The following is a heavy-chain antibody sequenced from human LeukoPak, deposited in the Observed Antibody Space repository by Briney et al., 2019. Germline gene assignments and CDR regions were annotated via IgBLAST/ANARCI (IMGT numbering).Heavy chain of an antibody. D-gene: IGHD3-10*01. J-gene: IGHJ3*02. CDR2: INPNSGGT. CDR3: ARDLPSGSGFDI. CDR1: GYTFTGYY. V-gene: IGHV1-2*06. Sequence: ASVKVSCKASGYTFTGYYMHWVRQAPGQGLEWMGRINPNSGGTNYAQKFQGSVTMTRDTSISTAYMELSRLRSDDTAVYYCARDLPSGSGFDIWGQGAMVTVSS.